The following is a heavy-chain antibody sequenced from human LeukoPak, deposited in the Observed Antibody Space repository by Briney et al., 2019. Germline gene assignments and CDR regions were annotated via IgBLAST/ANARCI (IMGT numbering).Heavy chain of an antibody. CDR3: ARDGRFPPEVLPRYFDS. D-gene: IGHD1-26*01. CDR2: IYTSGST. CDR1: GGSISSGSYY. J-gene: IGHJ4*02. Sequence: PSETLSLTCTVSGGSISSGSYYWSWIRQPAGKGLEWIGRIYTSGSTNYNPSLKSRVTISVETSKNHFSPKLRSVTAADTAVYYCARDGRFPPEVLPRYFDSWGQGTLVTVSS. V-gene: IGHV4-61*02.